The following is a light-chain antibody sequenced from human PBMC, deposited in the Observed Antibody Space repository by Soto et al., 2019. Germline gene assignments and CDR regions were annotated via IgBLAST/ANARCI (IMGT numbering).Light chain of an antibody. J-gene: IGKJ4*01. Sequence: EIVLTQSPATLSLSPGERATLSCRASQSVSSYLAWYQQKPRQAPRLLIYDASNRATGIPARFSGSGSGTDFALTVSILEPEDFAVYDCQQRSNWPSTFGGGTKVEIK. CDR1: QSVSSY. V-gene: IGKV3-11*01. CDR3: QQRSNWPST. CDR2: DAS.